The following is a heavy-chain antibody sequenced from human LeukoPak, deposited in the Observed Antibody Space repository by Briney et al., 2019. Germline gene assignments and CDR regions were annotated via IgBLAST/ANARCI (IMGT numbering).Heavy chain of an antibody. D-gene: IGHD1-1*01. J-gene: IGHJ4*02. CDR2: ISYDGSNK. CDR3: ARVATLNWNYYDY. V-gene: IGHV3-30-3*01. CDR1: GFTFSSYA. Sequence: GGSLRLSCAASGFTFSSYAMHWVRQAPGKGLEWVAVISYDGSNKYYADSVKGRSTISRDNSKNTLYLQMNSLRAEDTAVYYCARVATLNWNYYDYWGQGTLVTVSS.